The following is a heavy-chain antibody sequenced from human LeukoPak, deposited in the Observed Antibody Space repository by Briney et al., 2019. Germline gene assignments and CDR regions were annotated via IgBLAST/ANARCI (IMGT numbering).Heavy chain of an antibody. CDR1: GGSISSYY. V-gene: IGHV4-59*08. J-gene: IGHJ4*02. CDR3: ASAHSSSSVYFDY. D-gene: IGHD6-6*01. Sequence: PSETLFLTCTVSGGSISSYYWSWIRQPPGKGLEWIGYIYYSGSTNYNPSLKSRVTISVDTSKNQFSLKLSSVTAADTAVYYCASAHSSSSVYFDYWGQGTLVTVSS. CDR2: IYYSGST.